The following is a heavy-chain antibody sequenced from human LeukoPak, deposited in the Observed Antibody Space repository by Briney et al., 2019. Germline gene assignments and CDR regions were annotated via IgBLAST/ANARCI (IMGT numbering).Heavy chain of an antibody. J-gene: IGHJ3*02. CDR3: ARESNSGFHAFDI. V-gene: IGHV1-46*01. D-gene: IGHD6-19*01. Sequence: VASVKVSCKASGGTFSSYYMHWVRQAPGQGLEWMGIINPSGGSTSYAQKFQGRVTMTRDMSTSTVYMELSSLRSEDTAVYYCARESNSGFHAFDIWGQGTMVTVSS. CDR2: INPSGGST. CDR1: GGTFSSYY.